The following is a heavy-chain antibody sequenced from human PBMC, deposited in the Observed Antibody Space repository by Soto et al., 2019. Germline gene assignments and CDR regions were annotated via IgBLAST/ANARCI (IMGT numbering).Heavy chain of an antibody. Sequence: EVQLVESGGGLVKPGGYLRLFCAASGFTFGTYTMTWVRQAPGKGLEWVSSIGTTSSYIYYADSVRGRFTISRDNARDSLYLQMSSLRAEDTAVYYCARVMCGDCSTYYYYSMDVWGQGTTVTVSS. V-gene: IGHV3-21*01. J-gene: IGHJ6*02. CDR3: ARVMCGDCSTYYYYSMDV. CDR1: GFTFGTYT. D-gene: IGHD2-21*02. CDR2: IGTTSSYI.